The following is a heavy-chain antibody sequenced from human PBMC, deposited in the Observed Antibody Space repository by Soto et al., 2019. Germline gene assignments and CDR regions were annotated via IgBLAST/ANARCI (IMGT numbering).Heavy chain of an antibody. CDR3: ARSSGWYLAGIDY. CDR2: ISSSGSYS. J-gene: IGHJ4*02. V-gene: IGHV3-11*05. D-gene: IGHD6-19*01. Sequence: QVQLVESGGGLVKPGGSLTLSCAASKFTFSDYYMSWIRQAPGKGLEWISYISSSGSYSNYADSVRGQFTISRDNAKNSLYLQMNSLRVEDTAVYYCARSSGWYLAGIDYWGQGTLVTVSS. CDR1: KFTFSDYY.